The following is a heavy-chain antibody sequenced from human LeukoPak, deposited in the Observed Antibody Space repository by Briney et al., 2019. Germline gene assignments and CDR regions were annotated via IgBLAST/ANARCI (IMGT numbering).Heavy chain of an antibody. D-gene: IGHD3-22*01. V-gene: IGHV1-69*04. J-gene: IGHJ4*02. CDR1: GGTFSSYA. CDR2: IIPILGIA. Sequence: SVKVSCKASGGTFSSYAISWVRQAPGQGLERMGRIIPILGIANYAQKFQGRVTITADKSTSTAYMELSSLRSEDTAVYYCARDVPSSFYYYDSSGYGYYFDYWGQGTLVTVSS. CDR3: ARDVPSSFYYYDSSGYGYYFDY.